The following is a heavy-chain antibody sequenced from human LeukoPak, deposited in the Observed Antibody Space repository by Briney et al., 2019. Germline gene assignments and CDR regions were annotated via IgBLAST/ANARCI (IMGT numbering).Heavy chain of an antibody. Sequence: SQTLSLTCAVSGGSISSGGYSWSWVRQPPGKGLEWIGYIYHSGSTYYNPSLKSRVTISVDRSKNQFSLKLSSVTAADTAVYYCARGTGYSSSWYDYWGQGTLVTVSS. V-gene: IGHV4-30-2*01. J-gene: IGHJ4*02. CDR2: IYHSGST. D-gene: IGHD6-13*01. CDR1: GGSISSGGYS. CDR3: ARGTGYSSSWYDY.